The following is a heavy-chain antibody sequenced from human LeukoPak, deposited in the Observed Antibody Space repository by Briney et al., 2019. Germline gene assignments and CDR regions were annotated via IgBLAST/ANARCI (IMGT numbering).Heavy chain of an antibody. V-gene: IGHV1-2*02. Sequence: ASVTVSCKASGYTFTGYYMHWVRQAPGQGLEWMGWINPNSGGTSYAKKFQGRVTMTRDTSINTAYMELSRLRYDDKAVYYCARREELDYWGQGTLVTVSS. CDR3: ARREELDY. D-gene: IGHD5-24*01. CDR2: INPNSGGT. CDR1: GYTFTGYY. J-gene: IGHJ4*02.